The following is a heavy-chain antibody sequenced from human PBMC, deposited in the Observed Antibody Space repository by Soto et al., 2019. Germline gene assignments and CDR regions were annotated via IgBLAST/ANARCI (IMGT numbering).Heavy chain of an antibody. Sequence: QVQLVESGGGLVKPRGSLRLSCAASGFTFSDHYMSWIRQAPGKGLEWISYISSDSSYTNYADSVKGRFTISRDNAKNSLYLQMNSLRAEDTAMYYCAREGTYGLLFDYWGQGTLVTVSS. V-gene: IGHV3-11*06. D-gene: IGHD1-26*01. J-gene: IGHJ4*02. CDR1: GFTFSDHY. CDR3: AREGTYGLLFDY. CDR2: ISSDSSYT.